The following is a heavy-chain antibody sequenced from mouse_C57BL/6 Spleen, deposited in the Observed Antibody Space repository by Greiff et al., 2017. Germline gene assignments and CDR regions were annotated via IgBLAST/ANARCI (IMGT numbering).Heavy chain of an antibody. V-gene: IGHV5-9-1*02. Sequence: EVQVVESGEGLVKPGGSLKLSCAASGFTSSSYAMSWVRQTPEKRLEWVAYISSGGDYIYYADTVKGRFTISRDNARNTLYLQMSSLKSEDTAMYYCTSGNYYFDYWGQGTTLTVSS. CDR3: TSGNYYFDY. CDR2: ISSGGDYI. CDR1: GFTSSSYA. J-gene: IGHJ2*01. D-gene: IGHD2-1*01.